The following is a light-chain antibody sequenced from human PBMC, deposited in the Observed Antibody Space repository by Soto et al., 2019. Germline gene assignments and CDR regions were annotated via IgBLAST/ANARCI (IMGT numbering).Light chain of an antibody. CDR3: HQYNTWPLT. CDR1: QAIRSD. J-gene: IGKJ4*01. CDR2: DVS. Sequence: EIVMTKSPVAQSVSPGERATLSCRASQAIRSDLAWYQQKPGQAPRLLISDVSTRATGIPARFNGSGSGTEFTLAISSLQFEDFAVYYCHQYNTWPLTFGGGTKVDIK. V-gene: IGKV3-15*01.